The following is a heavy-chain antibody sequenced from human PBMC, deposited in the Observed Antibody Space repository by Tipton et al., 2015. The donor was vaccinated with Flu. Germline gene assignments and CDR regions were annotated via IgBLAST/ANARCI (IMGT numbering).Heavy chain of an antibody. V-gene: IGHV4-59*01. CDR2: VYYSGIT. CDR1: GGPISSYY. J-gene: IGHJ6*02. CDR3: ARGWHYGSGDFWGTNRIFLYGVDV. D-gene: IGHD3-10*01. Sequence: LRLSCTVSGGPISSYYWTWIRQSPGKGLEWIGDVYYSGITDYNPSLESRVSISLDKSKHQFSLNLNSVTGADTAVYFCARGWHYGSGDFWGTNRIFLYGVDVWGPGTTVTVSS.